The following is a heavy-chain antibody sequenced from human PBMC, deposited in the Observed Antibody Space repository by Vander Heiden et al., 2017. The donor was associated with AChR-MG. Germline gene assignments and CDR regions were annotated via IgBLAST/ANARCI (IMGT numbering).Heavy chain of an antibody. CDR3: AKGVRIVVVVAAIDY. V-gene: IGHV3-23*01. CDR1: GCTFSSYA. Sequence: EVQLLESGGGLVQPGGSLGLPCAAPGCTFSSYAMSWVRQAPGKGLEWVSAISGSGGSTYYADSVKGRFTISRDNSKNTLYLQMNSLRAEDTAVYYCAKGVRIVVVVAAIDYWGQGTLVTVSS. D-gene: IGHD2-15*01. J-gene: IGHJ4*02. CDR2: ISGSGGST.